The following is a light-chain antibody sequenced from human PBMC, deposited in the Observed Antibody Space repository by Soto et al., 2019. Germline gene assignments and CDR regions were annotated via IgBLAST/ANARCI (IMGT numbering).Light chain of an antibody. Sequence: IQMTQSPSSLSASVGSRFTITCRASQTISSWLTWYQQKPGKAPKLLIYKASTLKSGVPSRFSGSGSGTEFTLTISSLQPDDFATYYCQHYNSYSEAFGRGTKVDIK. J-gene: IGKJ1*01. V-gene: IGKV1-5*03. CDR3: QHYNSYSEA. CDR2: KAS. CDR1: QTISSW.